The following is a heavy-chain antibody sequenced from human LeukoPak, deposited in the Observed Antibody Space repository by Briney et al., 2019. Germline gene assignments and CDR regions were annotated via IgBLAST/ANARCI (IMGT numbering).Heavy chain of an antibody. D-gene: IGHD6-19*01. CDR1: GGSISSGSYY. V-gene: IGHV4-61*02. Sequence: SQTLSLTCTVSGGSISSGSYYWSWIRQPAGKGLEWIGRIYTSGSTNYNPSLKSRVTISVDTSKNQFSLKLSSVTAADTAVYYCPRDRRRAVAGNWFDPWGQGTLVTVSS. CDR3: PRDRRRAVAGNWFDP. J-gene: IGHJ5*02. CDR2: IYTSGST.